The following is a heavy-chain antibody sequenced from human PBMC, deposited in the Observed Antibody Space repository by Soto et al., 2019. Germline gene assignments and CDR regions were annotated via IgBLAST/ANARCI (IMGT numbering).Heavy chain of an antibody. D-gene: IGHD2-15*01. CDR1: GGTFSSYA. CDR2: IIPIFGSA. CDR3: GRGMFGGSCYFVEYYFDY. J-gene: IGHJ4*02. V-gene: IGHV1-69*01. Sequence: QVQLVQSGAEVKKPGSSVKVSCKASGGTFSSYAISWVRQAPGQGLEWMGGIIPIFGSANYAQKFQGRVTITADESTSTAYMELRRLRSEDTSVYYCGRGMFGGSCYFVEYYFDYWGQGTLVTVSS.